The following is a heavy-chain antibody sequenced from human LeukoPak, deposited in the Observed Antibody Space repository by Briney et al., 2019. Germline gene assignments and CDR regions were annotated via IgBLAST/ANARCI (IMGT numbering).Heavy chain of an antibody. CDR1: GYTFTSYG. D-gene: IGHD3-9*01. V-gene: IGHV1-18*01. CDR3: ARESTYYDILTGYYSRKDVPSTYYYGMDV. J-gene: IGHJ6*02. Sequence: AASVKVSCKASGYTFTSYGISWVRQAPGQGLEWMGWISAYNGNTNYAQKLQGRVTMTTDTSTSTAYMELRSLRSDDTAVYYCARESTYYDILTGYYSRKDVPSTYYYGMDVWGQGTTVTVSS. CDR2: ISAYNGNT.